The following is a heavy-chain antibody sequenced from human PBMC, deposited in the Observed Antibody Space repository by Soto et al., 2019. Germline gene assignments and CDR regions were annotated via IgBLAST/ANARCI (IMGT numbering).Heavy chain of an antibody. Sequence: SETLSLTCAVYGGSFSCYYWSWIRQPPGKGLEWIGEINHSGSTNYNPSLKSRVTISVDTSKNQFSLKLSSVTAADTAVYYCARGIAVAGTPDYYYAMDVWGQGTSVTVSS. D-gene: IGHD6-19*01. V-gene: IGHV4-34*01. CDR3: ARGIAVAGTPDYYYAMDV. J-gene: IGHJ6*02. CDR1: GGSFSCYY. CDR2: INHSGST.